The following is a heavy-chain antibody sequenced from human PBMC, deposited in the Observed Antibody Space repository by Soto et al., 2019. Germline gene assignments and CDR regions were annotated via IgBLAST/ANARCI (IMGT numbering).Heavy chain of an antibody. CDR1: GYTFTNYW. J-gene: IGHJ6*02. CDR2: IYPGDSDT. V-gene: IGHV5-51*01. Sequence: GESLKISCKASGYTFTNYWIGWARQMPGKGLKLMEIIYPGDSDTKYNPSFQGQVTISADKSITTTYLRWTSLKASDTAIYYCAASIFYYGMDVWGQGTTVTVSS. CDR3: AASIFYYGMDV.